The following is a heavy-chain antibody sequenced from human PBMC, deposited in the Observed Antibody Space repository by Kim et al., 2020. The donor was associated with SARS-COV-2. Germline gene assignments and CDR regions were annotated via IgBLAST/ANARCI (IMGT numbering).Heavy chain of an antibody. V-gene: IGHV7-4-1*02. Sequence: ASVKVSCKASGYTFTNYAIHWVRQAPGQGLEWMGWINTDTGNPTYSPNFTGRVVITWDTSVSTAYMQLSSLSAEDTAVYYCARVVWVGSRFIYSWGQGTL. CDR2: INTDTGNP. CDR3: ARVVWVGSRFIYS. D-gene: IGHD3-16*02. CDR1: GYTFTNYA. J-gene: IGHJ4*02.